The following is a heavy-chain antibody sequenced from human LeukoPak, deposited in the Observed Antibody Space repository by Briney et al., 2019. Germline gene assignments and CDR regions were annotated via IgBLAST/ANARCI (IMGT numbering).Heavy chain of an antibody. CDR3: ARDVGAPAPMAG. CDR2: ISPDGRNT. D-gene: IGHD2-2*01. J-gene: IGHJ6*02. V-gene: IGHV3-23*01. Sequence: GGSLRLSCAASGFTFSSYAMAWVRQAPGQGLEWVSTISPDGRNTHYAESVQGRFTISRDNSKNTLYLETTSLRVEDTAIYYCARDVGAPAPMAGWGQGTTVTVSS. CDR1: GFTFSSYA.